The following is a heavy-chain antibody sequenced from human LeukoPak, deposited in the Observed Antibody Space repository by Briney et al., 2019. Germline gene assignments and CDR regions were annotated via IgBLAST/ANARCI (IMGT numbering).Heavy chain of an antibody. V-gene: IGHV3-48*03. Sequence: GGSLRLSCAASGFTFSSYEMNWVRQAPGKGLEWVSYISSSGSTIYYADSVKGRFTIYRDNAKNSLYLQMNSLRAEDTAVYYCARASAPEGSDYWGQGTLVTVSS. CDR1: GFTFSSYE. D-gene: IGHD2-2*01. CDR2: ISSSGSTI. CDR3: ARASAPEGSDY. J-gene: IGHJ4*02.